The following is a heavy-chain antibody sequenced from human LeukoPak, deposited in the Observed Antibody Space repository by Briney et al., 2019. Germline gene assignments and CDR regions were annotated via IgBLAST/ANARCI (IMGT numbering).Heavy chain of an antibody. J-gene: IGHJ4*02. D-gene: IGHD6-19*01. CDR1: GYTFTSYY. CDR2: FDPEDGET. V-gene: IGHV1-24*01. CDR3: ATSNLVEQWLVLYY. Sequence: RASVKVSCKASGYTFTSYYMHWVRQAPGQGLEWMGGFDPEDGETIYAQKFQGRVTMTEDTSTDTAYMELSSLRSEDTAVYYCATSNLVEQWLVLYYWGQGTLVTVSS.